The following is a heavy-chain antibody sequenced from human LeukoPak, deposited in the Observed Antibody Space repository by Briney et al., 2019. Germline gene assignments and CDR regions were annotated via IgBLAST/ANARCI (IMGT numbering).Heavy chain of an antibody. V-gene: IGHV3-33*01. CDR3: ARGSLCSSTSCYAHYFDH. CDR2: IWYDGSNK. CDR1: GFTFSSYG. J-gene: IGHJ4*02. D-gene: IGHD2-2*01. Sequence: GGSLRLSCAASGFTFSSYGMHWVRQAPGKGLEWVAVIWYDGSNKYYADSVKGRFTISRDNSKNTLYLQMNSLRAEDTAVYYCARGSLCSSTSCYAHYFDHWGQGTLVTVSS.